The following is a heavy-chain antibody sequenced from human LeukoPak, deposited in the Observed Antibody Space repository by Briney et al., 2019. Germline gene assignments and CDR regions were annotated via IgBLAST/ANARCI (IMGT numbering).Heavy chain of an antibody. CDR1: GGTFSSYA. CDR2: IIPIFGTA. J-gene: IGHJ4*02. V-gene: IGHV1-69*05. D-gene: IGHD5-24*01. Sequence: SVKVSCKASGGTFSSYAISWVRQAPGQGLEWMGRIIPIFGTANYAQKFQGRVTITTDESTSTAYMELSSLRSEDTAVYYCARDNREMATIGLDYWGQGTLVTASS. CDR3: ARDNREMATIGLDY.